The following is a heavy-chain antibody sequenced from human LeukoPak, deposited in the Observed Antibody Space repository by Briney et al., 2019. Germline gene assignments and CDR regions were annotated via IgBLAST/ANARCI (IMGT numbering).Heavy chain of an antibody. D-gene: IGHD4-17*01. J-gene: IGHJ4*02. V-gene: IGHV3-33*01. CDR1: GFTFSSYD. CDR2: IWYDGSNK. Sequence: GGSLRLSCAASGFTFSSYDMHWVRQAPGKGLEWVAVIWYDGSNKYYADSVKGRFTISRDNSKNTLYLQMNSLRAEDTAVYYCARDLTTVTTFDYWGQGTLVTVSS. CDR3: ARDLTTVTTFDY.